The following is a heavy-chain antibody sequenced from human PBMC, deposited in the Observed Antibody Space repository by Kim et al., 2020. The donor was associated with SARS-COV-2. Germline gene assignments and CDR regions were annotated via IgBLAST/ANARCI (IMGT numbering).Heavy chain of an antibody. CDR1: GGSFSGYF. CDR2: INYSGTT. CDR3: ARGWTVVALAMTTDWFDS. D-gene: IGHD2-15*01. V-gene: IGHV4-34*01. J-gene: IGHJ5*01. Sequence: SETLSLTCAVYGGSFSGYFWNWIRQTPGKGLEWIGEINYSGTTNYNPSLRSRVSISLDTSRNQFSLKMTSVTAADTAVYYCARGWTVVALAMTTDWFDSWGQGTLVTVSS.